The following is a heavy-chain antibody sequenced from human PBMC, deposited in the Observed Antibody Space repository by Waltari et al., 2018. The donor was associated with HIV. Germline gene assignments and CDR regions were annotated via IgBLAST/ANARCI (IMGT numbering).Heavy chain of an antibody. J-gene: IGHJ5*02. CDR1: GGSIRSGGYY. Sequence: QVQLQESGPGLVKPSQTLSLTCTVSGGSIRSGGYYWSWIRQHPWKGLEWIGYIYYSGSTYYNPSLKSRVTISVDTSKNQFSLKLSSVTAADTAVYYCARDHTRSSTSWERFDPWGQGTLVTVSS. V-gene: IGHV4-31*03. D-gene: IGHD2-2*01. CDR3: ARDHTRSSTSWERFDP. CDR2: IYYSGST.